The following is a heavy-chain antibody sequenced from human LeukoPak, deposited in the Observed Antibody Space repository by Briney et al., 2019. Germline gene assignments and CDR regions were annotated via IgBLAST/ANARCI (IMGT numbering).Heavy chain of an antibody. CDR1: GGSFSGYY. CDR2: INHSGST. Sequence: PSETLSLTCAVYGGSFSGYYWSWIRQPPGKGLEWIGEINHSGSTNYNPSLKSRVTISVDKSKNQFSLKLSSVTAADTAVYYCARSGYSTTFDYWGQGTLVTVSS. V-gene: IGHV4-34*01. J-gene: IGHJ4*02. CDR3: ARSGYSTTFDY. D-gene: IGHD2-8*01.